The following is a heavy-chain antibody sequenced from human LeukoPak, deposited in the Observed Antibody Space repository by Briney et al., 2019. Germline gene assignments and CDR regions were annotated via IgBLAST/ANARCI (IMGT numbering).Heavy chain of an antibody. CDR2: INPSGGST. CDR3: ARVAAPFITMVRGVMSYFDY. Sequence: ASVKVSCKASGYTFTSYYMHWVRQAPGQGLEWMGIINPSGGSTSYAQKFQGRVTMTRDTSTSTVYMELSSLRSEDTAVYYCARVAAPFITMVRGVMSYFDYWGQGTLVTVSS. CDR1: GYTFTSYY. J-gene: IGHJ4*02. V-gene: IGHV1-46*01. D-gene: IGHD3-10*01.